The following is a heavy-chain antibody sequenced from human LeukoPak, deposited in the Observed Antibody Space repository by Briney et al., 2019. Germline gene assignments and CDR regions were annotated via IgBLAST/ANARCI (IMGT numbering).Heavy chain of an antibody. V-gene: IGHV3-48*03. D-gene: IGHD2-15*01. CDR3: AYCSGGSCYLYYGMDV. J-gene: IGHJ6*02. Sequence: PGGSLRLPCAASGFTFSSYEMNWVRQAPGKGLEWVSYISSSGSTIYYADSVKGRFTISRDNAKNSLYLQMNSLRAEDTAVYYCAYCSGGSCYLYYGMDVWGQGTTVTVSS. CDR2: ISSSGSTI. CDR1: GFTFSSYE.